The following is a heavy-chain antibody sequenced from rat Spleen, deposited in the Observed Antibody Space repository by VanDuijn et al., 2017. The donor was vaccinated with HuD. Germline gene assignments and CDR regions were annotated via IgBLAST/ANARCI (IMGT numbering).Heavy chain of an antibody. CDR3: ARQPHLLQWSPFDY. Sequence: EVQLVESGGGLVQPGRSLKLSCAASGFTFSNYGMAWVRQTPTKGLEWVASISAGGGITYYRDSVKGRFTISRDNAKSTLYLQMDSLRSEDTATYYCARQPHLLQWSPFDYWGQGVMVTVSS. CDR1: GFTFSNYG. CDR2: ISAGGGIT. V-gene: IGHV5S13*01. D-gene: IGHD1-1*01. J-gene: IGHJ2*01.